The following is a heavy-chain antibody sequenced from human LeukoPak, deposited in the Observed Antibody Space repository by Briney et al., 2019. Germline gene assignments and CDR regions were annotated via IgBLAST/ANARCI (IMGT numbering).Heavy chain of an antibody. D-gene: IGHD6-13*01. CDR2: INSGGST. V-gene: IGHV3-53*01. CDR3: ARDSTSWSFDI. CDR1: GVTVGSYY. Sequence: GGSLRLSCTASGVTVGSYYMSWVREGPGEGLEGVSVINSGGSTYYADSVKGRFTISRDSSKNTLFLQMNSLKAEDTAVYYCARDSTSWSFDIWGQGTMVTVSS. J-gene: IGHJ3*02.